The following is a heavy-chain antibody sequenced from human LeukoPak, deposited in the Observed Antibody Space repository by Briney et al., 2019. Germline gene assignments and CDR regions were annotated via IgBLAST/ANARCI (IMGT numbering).Heavy chain of an antibody. Sequence: PGGSLRLSCAASGFTFSSYAMHWVRQAPGKGLEWVAVISYDGSNKYYADSVKGRFTISRDNSKNTLYLQMNSLRAEDTAVYYCARDRGGSYFADYYMDVWGKGTTVTVSS. CDR1: GFTFSSYA. CDR3: ARDRGGSYFADYYMDV. V-gene: IGHV3-30*01. CDR2: ISYDGSNK. J-gene: IGHJ6*03. D-gene: IGHD1-26*01.